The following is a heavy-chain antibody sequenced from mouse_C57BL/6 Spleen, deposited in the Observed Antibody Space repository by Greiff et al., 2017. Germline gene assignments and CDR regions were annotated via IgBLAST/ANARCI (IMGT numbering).Heavy chain of an antibody. CDR1: GYSITSGYY. CDR3: AQDGNYAWFAY. D-gene: IGHD2-1*01. CDR2: ISYDGSN. V-gene: IGHV3-6*01. J-gene: IGHJ3*01. Sequence: ESGPGLVKPSQSLSLTCSVTGYSITSGYYWNWIRQFPGNKLEWMGYISYDGSNNYNPSLKNRISITRDTSKNQFFLKLNSVTTEDTATYYCAQDGNYAWFAYWGQGTLVTVSA.